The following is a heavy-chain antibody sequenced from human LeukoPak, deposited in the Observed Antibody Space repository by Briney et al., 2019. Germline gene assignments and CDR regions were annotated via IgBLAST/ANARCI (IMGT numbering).Heavy chain of an antibody. CDR2: ISYDGANK. J-gene: IGHJ4*02. CDR3: AKRSDYGYNWNHFDS. D-gene: IGHD1-20*01. Sequence: GRSLSLSCAASGFPFITHAMHWVRQAPGKGLEGVVVISYDGANKYYADSVKGRFTISRDNSKNTLYLQMNSLRAEDTAVYHCAKRSDYGYNWNHFDSWGQGTLVTVSS. CDR1: GFPFITHA. V-gene: IGHV3-30*18.